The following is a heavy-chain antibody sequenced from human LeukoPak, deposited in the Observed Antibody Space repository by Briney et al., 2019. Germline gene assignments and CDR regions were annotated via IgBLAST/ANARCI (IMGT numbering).Heavy chain of an antibody. CDR3: ARGSGCSSTSCSPNYYYYMDF. CDR1: GGSISSSSHY. Sequence: SETLSLTCTVSGGSISSSSHYWSWIRQPPGKGLEWIGEINHSGSTNYNPSLMSRVTVSVDTATNQFPLKLSSVAAADTAVYYCARGSGCSSTSCSPNYYYYMDFWGKGTTVTVSS. V-gene: IGHV4-39*06. J-gene: IGHJ6*03. D-gene: IGHD2-2*01. CDR2: INHSGST.